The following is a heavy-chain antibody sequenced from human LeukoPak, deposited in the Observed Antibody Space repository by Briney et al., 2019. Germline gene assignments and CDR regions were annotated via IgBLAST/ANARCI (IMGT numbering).Heavy chain of an antibody. V-gene: IGHV3-30*18. Sequence: PGRSLRLSXAASGFTFSXXXXXXXRQXXGXXXXXXXXXSYDGSNKYYADSVKGRFTISRDNSKNTLYLQMNSLRAEDTAVYYCAKDFPGGSYEDDVFDIWGQGTMVTVSS. D-gene: IGHD1-26*01. CDR3: AKDFPGGSYEDDVFDI. CDR1: GFTFSXXX. J-gene: IGHJ3*02. CDR2: XSYDGSNK.